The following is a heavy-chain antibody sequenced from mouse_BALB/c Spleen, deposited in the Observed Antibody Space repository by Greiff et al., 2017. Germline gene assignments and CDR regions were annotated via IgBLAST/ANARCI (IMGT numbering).Heavy chain of an antibody. CDR3: ARSHSGPGGDY. D-gene: IGHD3-1*01. CDR2: INPYNDGT. J-gene: IGHJ2*01. V-gene: IGHV1-14*01. CDR1: GYTFTSYV. Sequence: VQLKESGPELVKPGASVKMSCKASGYTFTSYVMHWVKQKPGQGLEWIGYINPYNDGTKYNEKFKGKATLTSDKSSSTAYMELSSLTSEDSAVYYCARSHSGPGGDYWGQGTTLTVSS.